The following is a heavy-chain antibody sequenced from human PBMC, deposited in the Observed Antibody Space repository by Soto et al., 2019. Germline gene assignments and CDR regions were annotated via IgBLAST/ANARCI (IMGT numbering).Heavy chain of an antibody. J-gene: IGHJ4*02. CDR2: ISYDGSKK. CDR3: AKDGSGWYAPPQYFFDH. Sequence: GGSLRLSCAASGFTFSSYGIHWVRQAPGKGLEWVAVISYDGSKKYYADSVKGRFTISRDNSKNTLYLQMNSLRAEDTAVYYCAKDGSGWYAPPQYFFDHWGQGTLVTVSS. D-gene: IGHD6-19*01. CDR1: GFTFSSYG. V-gene: IGHV3-30*18.